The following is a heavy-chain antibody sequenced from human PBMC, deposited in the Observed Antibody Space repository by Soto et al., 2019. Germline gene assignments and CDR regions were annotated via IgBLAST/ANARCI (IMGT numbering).Heavy chain of an antibody. J-gene: IGHJ6*02. V-gene: IGHV3-23*01. Sequence: GGSLRLSCAASGFTFSSYAMSWVRQAPGKGLEWVSAISGSGGSTYYADSVKGRFTISRDDSKNTLYLQMNSLRAEDTAVYYCAKDIAGYGDYYYYGMDVWGQGTTVTVSS. CDR2: ISGSGGST. D-gene: IGHD4-17*01. CDR1: GFTFSSYA. CDR3: AKDIAGYGDYYYYGMDV.